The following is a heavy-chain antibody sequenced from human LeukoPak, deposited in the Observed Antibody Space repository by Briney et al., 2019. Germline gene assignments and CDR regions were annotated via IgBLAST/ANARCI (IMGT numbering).Heavy chain of an antibody. D-gene: IGHD5-24*01. CDR2: IYYSGST. Sequence: SETLSLTCTVSGGSTSSSSYYWGWIRQPPGKGLEWIGSIYYSGSTYYNPSLKSRVTISVDTSKNQFSLKLSSVTAADTAVYYCARQGDGYNYCYWGQGTLVTVSS. CDR1: GGSTSSSSYY. CDR3: ARQGDGYNYCY. J-gene: IGHJ4*02. V-gene: IGHV4-39*01.